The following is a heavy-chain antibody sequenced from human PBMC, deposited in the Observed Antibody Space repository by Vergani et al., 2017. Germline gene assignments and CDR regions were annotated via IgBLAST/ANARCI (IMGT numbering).Heavy chain of an antibody. Sequence: QVQLQESGPGLVKPSQTLSLTCTVSGGSISSGDYYWSWIRQPPGKGLEWIGYIYSTGSTHHNPSLRRRINMSVDTSKNQFSLKLNSVTAADTAMYYCARRGGYDEGDAFRIGYFDSWGPGILVTVSS. D-gene: IGHD3-22*01. V-gene: IGHV4-30-4*01. CDR2: IYSTGST. CDR3: ARRGGYDEGDAFRIGYFDS. J-gene: IGHJ4*02. CDR1: GGSISSGDYY.